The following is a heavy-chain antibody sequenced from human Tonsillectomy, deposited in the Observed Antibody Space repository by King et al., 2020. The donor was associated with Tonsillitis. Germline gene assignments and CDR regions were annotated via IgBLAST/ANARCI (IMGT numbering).Heavy chain of an antibody. Sequence: VQLVESGGGLVKPGGSLRLSCAASGFTFSEAWMSWVRQAPGKGLEWVGRIKSKTDGGTTDYAAPVKGRFTISRDDSKSTLYLQMNSLKTEDRAVFFFTAFFYFFDFWGQGALVTVSS. CDR2: IKSKTDGGTT. D-gene: IGHD3-10*01. V-gene: IGHV3-15*01. J-gene: IGHJ4*02. CDR1: GFTFSEAW. CDR3: TAFFYFFDF.